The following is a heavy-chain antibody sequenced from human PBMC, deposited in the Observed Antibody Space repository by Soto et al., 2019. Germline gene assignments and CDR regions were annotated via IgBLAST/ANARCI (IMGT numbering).Heavy chain of an antibody. Sequence: QVQLMQSGAEVKKPGSSVKVSCKASGGSFPSDTISWVRQAPGQGLEWLGRIVPVFGTPNHAQKFQGRVAISADGSTNTAYMELTSLRPDDTAVYYCTRPSSGYYHDAVDMWGQGTVVTVSS. CDR1: GGSFPSDT. J-gene: IGHJ3*02. CDR3: TRPSSGYYHDAVDM. CDR2: IVPVFGTP. V-gene: IGHV1-69*18. D-gene: IGHD3-22*01.